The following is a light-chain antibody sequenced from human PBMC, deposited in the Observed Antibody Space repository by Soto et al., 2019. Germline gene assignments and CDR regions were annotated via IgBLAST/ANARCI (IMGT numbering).Light chain of an antibody. CDR1: QTLSNSF. V-gene: IGKV3-20*01. Sequence: EIVLTKSPGTLSLSPGERSTLSCMASQTLSNSFIAWYQQKPGQAPRLLIYDTSSRATGVPDRYSASGSGTDFTLTISRLEPEDFAVFFCQQYGTSEIIFGQGTRLET. CDR2: DTS. J-gene: IGKJ5*01. CDR3: QQYGTSEII.